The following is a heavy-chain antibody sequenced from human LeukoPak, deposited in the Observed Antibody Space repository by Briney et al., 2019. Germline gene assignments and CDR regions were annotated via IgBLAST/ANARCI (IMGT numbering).Heavy chain of an antibody. CDR2: IIPIFGTA. CDR3: ASGYYDSSGYYPFDY. V-gene: IGHV1-69*05. Sequence: SVKVSCKASGGTFSSYAISWARQAPGQGLEWMGGIIPIFGTANYAQKFQGRVTITTDESTSTAYMELSSLRSEDTAVYYCASGYYDSSGYYPFDYWGQGTLVTVSS. D-gene: IGHD3-22*01. J-gene: IGHJ4*02. CDR1: GGTFSSYA.